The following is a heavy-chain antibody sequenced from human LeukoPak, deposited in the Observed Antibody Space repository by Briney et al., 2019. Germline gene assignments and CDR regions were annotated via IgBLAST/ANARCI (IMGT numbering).Heavy chain of an antibody. CDR3: ARVVVPAAMHGKYCSGGSCYLYYFDY. CDR2: ISGSGGST. V-gene: IGHV3-23*01. D-gene: IGHD2-15*01. J-gene: IGHJ4*02. Sequence: GGSLRLSCAASGFTFSSYAMRWVRQAPGRGLERVSAISGSGGSTYYADSVKGRFTISRDNSKNTLYLQMNSLRAEDTAVYYCARVVVPAAMHGKYCSGGSCYLYYFDYWGQGTLVTVSS. CDR1: GFTFSSYA.